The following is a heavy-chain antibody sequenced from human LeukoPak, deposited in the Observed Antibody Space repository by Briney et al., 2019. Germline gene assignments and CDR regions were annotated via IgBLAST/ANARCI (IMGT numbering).Heavy chain of an antibody. CDR2: IHYSGNT. V-gene: IGHV4-39*01. CDR1: GGSISSSPCY. D-gene: IGHD1-26*01. J-gene: IGHJ4*02. CDR3: ARIRGIPFDY. Sequence: SETLSLTCTVSGGSISSSPCYWDWIRQPPGKGLEWIGAIHYSGNTNYNPSLRGRGIVSVDTSKNQFSLKLSSVTAADTAAYYCARIRGIPFDYWGQGTLVTVSS.